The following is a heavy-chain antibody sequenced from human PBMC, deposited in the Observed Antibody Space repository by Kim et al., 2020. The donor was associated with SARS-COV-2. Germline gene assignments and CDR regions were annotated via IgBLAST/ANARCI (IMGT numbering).Heavy chain of an antibody. CDR3: GRQWYDSGFPRFVDV. J-gene: IGHJ6*01. D-gene: IGHD6-19*01. CDR2: FYYTGSM. V-gene: IGHV4-39*01. CDR1: GGSISTSTHG. Sequence: SETLSLTCTVSGGSISTSTHGWGWVRQPPGKGLEWIGSFYYTGSMFYNPSLKSRVTVSGDTSRNQFSLKMSSVTATDTAVYYCGRQWYDSGFPRFVDVWG.